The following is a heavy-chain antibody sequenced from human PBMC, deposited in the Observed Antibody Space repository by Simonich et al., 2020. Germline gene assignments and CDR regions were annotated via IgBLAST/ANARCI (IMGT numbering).Heavy chain of an antibody. CDR3: AKESTVSRWDYYYGMDV. J-gene: IGHJ6*02. CDR1: GFTFSSYG. D-gene: IGHD4-17*01. CDR2: IWYDGSNK. Sequence: QVQLVESGGGVVQPGRSLRLSCAASGFTFSSYGMHWVRQAPGKGVECVVVIWYDGSNKYYADTVKGRFTISRDNSKNTLYLQMNSLRAEDTAMYYCAKESTVSRWDYYYGMDVWGQGTTVTVSS. V-gene: IGHV3-30*18.